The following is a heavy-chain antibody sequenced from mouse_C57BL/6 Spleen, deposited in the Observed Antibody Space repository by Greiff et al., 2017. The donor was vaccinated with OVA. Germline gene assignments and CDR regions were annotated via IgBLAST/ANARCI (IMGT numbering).Heavy chain of an antibody. J-gene: IGHJ4*01. Sequence: EVNVVESGGGLVKPGGSLKLSCAASGFTFSSYAMSWVRQTPEKRLEWVATISDGGSYTYYPDNVKGRFTISRDNAKNNLYLQMSHLKSEDTAMYYCAREPTAHYYAMDYWGQGTSVTVSS. V-gene: IGHV5-4*01. CDR1: GFTFSSYA. D-gene: IGHD3-1*01. CDR3: AREPTAHYYAMDY. CDR2: ISDGGSYT.